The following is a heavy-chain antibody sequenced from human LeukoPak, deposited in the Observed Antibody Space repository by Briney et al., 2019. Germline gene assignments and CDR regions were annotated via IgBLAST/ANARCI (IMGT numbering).Heavy chain of an antibody. D-gene: IGHD6-6*01. CDR2: IKQDGSEK. J-gene: IGHJ4*02. Sequence: SGGSLRLSCAAYGFTFRSYWMSWVRQAPGKGLEWVANIKQDGSEKYYVDSVKGRFTISRDNNKNSLYLEMNSLRTEDTALYYCAKERGSSGYFDYWGQGTLITVSS. CDR1: GFTFRSYW. CDR3: AKERGSSGYFDY. V-gene: IGHV3-7*03.